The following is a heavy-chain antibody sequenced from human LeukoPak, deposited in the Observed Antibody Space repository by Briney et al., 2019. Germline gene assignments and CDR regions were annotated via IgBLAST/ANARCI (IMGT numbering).Heavy chain of an antibody. V-gene: IGHV4-59*01. Sequence: PSETLSLTCAVYGGSISSYYWSWIRQPPGKGLEWIGYIYYSGSTNYNPSLKSRVTISVDTSKNQFSLKLSAVAAADTAVYYCARGDIVVVVAARENYFFSDWGQGTLVTVSS. D-gene: IGHD2-15*01. J-gene: IGHJ4*02. CDR2: IYYSGST. CDR3: ARGDIVVVVAARENYFFSD. CDR1: GGSISSYY.